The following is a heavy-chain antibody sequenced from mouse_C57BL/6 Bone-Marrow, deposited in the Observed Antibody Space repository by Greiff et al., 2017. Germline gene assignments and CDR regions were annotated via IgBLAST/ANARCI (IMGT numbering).Heavy chain of an antibody. D-gene: IGHD2-4*01. Sequence: VQLQQSGPELVKPGASVKISCKASGYTFTDYYMNWVKQSHGKSLEWIGDINPNNGGTSYNQKFKGKATLTVDKSSSTSYMELSSLTSEASADYYCARYDYDGYYAMDYWGQGTSGTVSS. V-gene: IGHV1-26*01. J-gene: IGHJ4*01. CDR2: INPNNGGT. CDR3: ARYDYDGYYAMDY. CDR1: GYTFTDYY.